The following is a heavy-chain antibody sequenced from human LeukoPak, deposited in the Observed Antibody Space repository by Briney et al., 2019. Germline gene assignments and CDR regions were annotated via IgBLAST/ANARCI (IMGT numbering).Heavy chain of an antibody. V-gene: IGHV3-23*01. Sequence: GGSLRLSCAASGFTCSSYAMSGGRQAPGKGLEWATAIGGSGASTYYADAVKGRFTISRDNSKSTLYLQIHSLRAEDTAVYYCAKDYYDSSGYYYINYWGQGTLVTVSS. D-gene: IGHD3-22*01. CDR2: IGGSGAST. CDR1: GFTCSSYA. J-gene: IGHJ4*02. CDR3: AKDYYDSSGYYYINY.